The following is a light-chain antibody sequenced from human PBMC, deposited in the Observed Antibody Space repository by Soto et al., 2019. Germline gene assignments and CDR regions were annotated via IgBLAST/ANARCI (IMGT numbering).Light chain of an antibody. Sequence: EIVLTQSPGTLSLSPGDRATLSCRASQSISSSHLARYQQKPGQAPRLLIYAASSRATGIPDRFSGSGSGTDFTLTISRLEPEDFAVYYCHQYGSSRLTFGGGTKVEIK. V-gene: IGKV3-20*01. CDR3: HQYGSSRLT. CDR1: QSISSSH. J-gene: IGKJ4*01. CDR2: AAS.